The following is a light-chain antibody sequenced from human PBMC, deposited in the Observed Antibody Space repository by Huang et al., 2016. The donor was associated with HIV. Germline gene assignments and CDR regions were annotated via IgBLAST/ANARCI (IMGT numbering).Light chain of an antibody. CDR1: QSVSSN. V-gene: IGKV3-15*01. CDR3: HQYTKWPSWT. J-gene: IGKJ1*01. Sequence: EIVMTQSPGTLTVSPGERATLSCRASQSVSSNLAWYQHKPGQTPRLLIYGASSRATGIPARFSGSGSGTEFTLTISSLQSEDFGVYYCHQYTKWPSWTFGQGTKVEIK. CDR2: GAS.